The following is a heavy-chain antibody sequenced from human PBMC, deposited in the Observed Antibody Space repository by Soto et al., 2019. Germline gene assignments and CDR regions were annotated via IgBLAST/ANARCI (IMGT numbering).Heavy chain of an antibody. Sequence: EVQLLESGGGLVQPGGSLRLSCAASGFTFGAYAMSWVRQAPGKGLEWVSAISGTTPSTSSADSAQGRFTISRDSTRKTLFLQMNTLRAEDTAVYFCAIRIFGVEYWGQGTQVTVSS. CDR2: ISGTTPST. V-gene: IGHV3-23*01. D-gene: IGHD3-3*01. CDR3: AIRIFGVEY. CDR1: GFTFGAYA. J-gene: IGHJ4*02.